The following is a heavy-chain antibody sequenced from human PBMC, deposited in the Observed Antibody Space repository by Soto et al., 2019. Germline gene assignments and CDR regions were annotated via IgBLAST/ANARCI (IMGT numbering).Heavy chain of an antibody. D-gene: IGHD2-2*01. CDR3: AKGDTTDPLHY. CDR2: TWYDGSNK. Sequence: ESGGGVVQPGRSLRLSCTASGFIFSRYGMHWVRQAPGKGLEWVAVTWYDGSNKYYADSVKGRFTISRDNSKNTLYLQMDSLRVEDTAVYYCAKGDTTDPLHYWGQGTLVTVSS. CDR1: GFIFSRYG. J-gene: IGHJ4*02. V-gene: IGHV3-33*06.